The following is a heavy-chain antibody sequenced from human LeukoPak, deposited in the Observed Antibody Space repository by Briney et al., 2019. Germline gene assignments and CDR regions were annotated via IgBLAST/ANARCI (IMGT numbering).Heavy chain of an antibody. CDR2: ISSSSSYI. V-gene: IGHV3-21*01. CDR3: AREGSSGYYPLDY. J-gene: IGHJ4*02. D-gene: IGHD3-22*01. CDR1: GFTFSSYS. Sequence: GRSLRLSCAASGFTFSSYSMNWVRQAPGKGLEWVSSISSSSSYIYYADSVKGRFTISRDNAKNSLYLQMNSLRAEDTAVYYCAREGSSGYYPLDYWGQGTLVTVSS.